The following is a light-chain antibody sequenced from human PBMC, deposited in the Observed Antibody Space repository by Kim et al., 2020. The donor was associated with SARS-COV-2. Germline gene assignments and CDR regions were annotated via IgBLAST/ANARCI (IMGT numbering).Light chain of an antibody. J-gene: IGKJ4*01. CDR2: GAS. CDR1: QIVSSSY. V-gene: IGKV3-20*01. Sequence: SPGKSATLSCRSSQIVSSSYLAWYQHKPGQAPRLLIYGASSRATCIPDRFSGSWSGTYFTLTISRLEPEDFAVYYCHQYGSSLFTFGGGTKVDIK. CDR3: HQYGSSLFT.